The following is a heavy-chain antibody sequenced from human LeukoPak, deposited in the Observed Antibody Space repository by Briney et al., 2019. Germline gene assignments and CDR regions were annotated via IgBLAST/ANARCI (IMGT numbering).Heavy chain of an antibody. CDR1: GFTFRNYW. Sequence: PGGSLRLSCAASGFTFRNYWMSWVRQAPGKGLEWVGNINQDGSVKFYVDSVKGRFTISRDNAKSSLYLQMNSLRAEDTAVYYCARVRASLDYWGQGTLVTVSS. J-gene: IGHJ4*02. CDR3: ARVRASLDY. D-gene: IGHD3-10*01. CDR2: INQDGSVK. V-gene: IGHV3-7*01.